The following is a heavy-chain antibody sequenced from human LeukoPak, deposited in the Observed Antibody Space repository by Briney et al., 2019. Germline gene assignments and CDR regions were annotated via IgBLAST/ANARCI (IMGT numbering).Heavy chain of an antibody. J-gene: IGHJ4*02. Sequence: GSLRLSCAASGFTFSSYSMNWVRQAPGKGLEWVSYISSSSSTIYYADSVKGRFTISRDNAKNSLYLQMNSLRAEDTAVYYCARESCSSTSCYTETGIDYWGQGTPVTVSS. CDR1: GFTFSSYS. CDR2: ISSSSSTI. CDR3: ARESCSSTSCYTETGIDY. V-gene: IGHV3-48*01. D-gene: IGHD2-2*02.